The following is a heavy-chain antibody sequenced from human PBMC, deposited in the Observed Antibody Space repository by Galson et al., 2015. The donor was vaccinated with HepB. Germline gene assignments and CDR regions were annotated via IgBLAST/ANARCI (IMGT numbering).Heavy chain of an antibody. Sequence: SLRLSCAASEFILSMYWMNRVRQAPGKGLEWVSTITSSGGSPYYADSVKGRFTISRDNSKSTLYLQLSSLRAEDTGVYYCVRNLLWDGWNAFDIWGQGTTDTVSS. D-gene: IGHD1-1*01. J-gene: IGHJ3*02. CDR1: EFILSMYW. V-gene: IGHV3-23*01. CDR3: VRNLLWDGWNAFDI. CDR2: ITSSGGSP.